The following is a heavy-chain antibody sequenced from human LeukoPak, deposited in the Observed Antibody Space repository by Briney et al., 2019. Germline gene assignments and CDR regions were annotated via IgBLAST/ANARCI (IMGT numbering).Heavy chain of an antibody. V-gene: IGHV3-21*01. CDR3: ARGGHDILTGYNYYYYYGMDV. J-gene: IGHJ6*02. D-gene: IGHD3-9*01. CDR2: ISSSSSYI. CDR1: GFTFSSYS. Sequence: GGSLRLSCAASGFTFSSYSMNWVRQAPGKGLVWVSSISSSSSYIYYADSVKGRFTISRDNAKNSLYLQMNSLRAEDTAVYYCARGGHDILTGYNYYYYYGMDVWGQGTTVTVSS.